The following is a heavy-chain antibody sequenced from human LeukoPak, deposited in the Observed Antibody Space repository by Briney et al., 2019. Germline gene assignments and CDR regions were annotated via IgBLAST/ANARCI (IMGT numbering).Heavy chain of an antibody. Sequence: PGGSLRLSCAAPGFTFSSYEMNWVRQAPGKGLEWVSYISSSGSTIYYADSVKGRFTISRDNAKNSLYLQMNSLRAEDTAVYYRARPPLGAYSSSGIDYWGQGTLVTVSS. D-gene: IGHD6-6*01. J-gene: IGHJ4*02. V-gene: IGHV3-48*03. CDR2: ISSSGSTI. CDR3: ARPPLGAYSSSGIDY. CDR1: GFTFSSYE.